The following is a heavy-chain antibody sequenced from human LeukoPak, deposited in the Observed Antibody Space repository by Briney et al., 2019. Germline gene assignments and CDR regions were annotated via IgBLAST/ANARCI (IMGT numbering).Heavy chain of an antibody. V-gene: IGHV3-21*01. D-gene: IGHD3-16*01. CDR2: ISFSSTHI. Sequence: GGSLRLSCAASGFIFSNYGMSWVRQAPGKGLEWVSSISFSSTHIYYADSIQGRFTISRDNAENSLYLQMNSLRGEDTAVYYCARSYDTGRSFFDYWGQGTLVTVSS. J-gene: IGHJ4*02. CDR1: GFIFSNYG. CDR3: ARSYDTGRSFFDY.